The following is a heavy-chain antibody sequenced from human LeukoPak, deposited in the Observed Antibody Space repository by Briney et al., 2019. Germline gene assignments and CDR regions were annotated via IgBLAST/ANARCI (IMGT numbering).Heavy chain of an antibody. CDR3: ARYSVNSGSYYSITGFDY. CDR2: IYHSGST. CDR1: GGSISSSNW. J-gene: IGHJ4*02. Sequence: SETLSLTCAVSGGSISSSNWWSWVRQPPGKGLEWIGEIYHSGSTNYNPSLKSRVTISVDKSKNQFSLKLSSVTAADTAVYYCARYSVNSGSYYSITGFDYWGQGTLVTVSS. D-gene: IGHD3-10*01. V-gene: IGHV4-4*02.